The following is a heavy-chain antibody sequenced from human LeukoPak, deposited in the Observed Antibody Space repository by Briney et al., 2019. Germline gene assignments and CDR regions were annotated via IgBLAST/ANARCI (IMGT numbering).Heavy chain of an antibody. CDR3: ARDWSYYDYVWGSYRFDY. CDR1: GYTFTSYG. Sequence: ASVKVSCKASGYTFTSYGISWVRQAPGQGLEWMGWINPNSGGTNYAQKFQGRVTMTRDTSISTAYMELSRLRSDDTAVYYCARDWSYYDYVWGSYRFDYWGQGTLVTVSS. D-gene: IGHD3-16*02. J-gene: IGHJ4*02. CDR2: INPNSGGT. V-gene: IGHV1-2*02.